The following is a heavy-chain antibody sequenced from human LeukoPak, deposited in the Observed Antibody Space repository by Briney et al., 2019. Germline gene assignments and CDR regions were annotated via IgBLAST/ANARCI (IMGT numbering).Heavy chain of an antibody. CDR2: INPNSGGT. V-gene: IGHV1-2*02. J-gene: IGHJ6*02. CDR1: GYTFTGYY. CDR3: ARVPRCGSGGSCPFQTYYYYGMDV. D-gene: IGHD2-15*01. Sequence: ASVKVSCKASGYTFTGYYMHWVRQAPGQGLEWMAWINPNSGGTNYAQKFQGRVTMTRDTSISTAYMELGRLRSDDTAVYYCARVPRCGSGGSCPFQTYYYYGMDVWGQGTTVTVSS.